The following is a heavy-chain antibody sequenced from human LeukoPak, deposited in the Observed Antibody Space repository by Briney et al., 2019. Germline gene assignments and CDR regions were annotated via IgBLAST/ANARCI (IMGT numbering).Heavy chain of an antibody. V-gene: IGHV3-21*01. CDR1: GFTFSSYS. Sequence: PGGSLRLSCAASGFTFSSYSMNWVRQAPGKGLERVSPISSSSSYIYYADSVKGRFTISRDNAKNSLYLQMNSLRAEDTAVYYCARDLSTMIVVVIEGHYFDYWGQGTLVTVSS. CDR3: ARDLSTMIVVVIEGHYFDY. D-gene: IGHD3-22*01. CDR2: ISSSSSYI. J-gene: IGHJ4*02.